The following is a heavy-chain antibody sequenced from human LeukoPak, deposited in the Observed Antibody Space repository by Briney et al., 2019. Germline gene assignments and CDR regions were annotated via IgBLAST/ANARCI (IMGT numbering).Heavy chain of an antibody. CDR2: ISGSGGST. V-gene: IGHV3-23*01. D-gene: IGHD3-10*01. CDR1: GFTFSSYA. Sequence: LSGGSLRLSCAASGFTFSSYAMSWVRQAPGKGLEWVSAISGSGGSTYYADSVKGRFTISRDNSKNTLYLRMNSLRAEDTAVYYCARALWFGDLYYWGQGTLVTVSS. CDR3: ARALWFGDLYY. J-gene: IGHJ4*02.